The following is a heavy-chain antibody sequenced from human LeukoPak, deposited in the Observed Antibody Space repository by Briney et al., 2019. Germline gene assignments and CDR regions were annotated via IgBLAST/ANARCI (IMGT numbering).Heavy chain of an antibody. Sequence: PSETLSLTCTVSGGSISSYYWSWIRQPPGKGLEWIGYIYYSGSTNYNPSLKSRVTISVDTSKNQFSLKLSSVTAADTAVYYCARGYSSGWYYFDCWGQGTLVTVSS. CDR3: ARGYSSGWYYFDC. CDR2: IYYSGST. V-gene: IGHV4-59*01. J-gene: IGHJ4*02. D-gene: IGHD6-19*01. CDR1: GGSISSYY.